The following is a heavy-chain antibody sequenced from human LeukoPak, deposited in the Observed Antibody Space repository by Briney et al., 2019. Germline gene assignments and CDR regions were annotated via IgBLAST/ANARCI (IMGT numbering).Heavy chain of an antibody. CDR2: INPRSGGT. CDR1: GYTFTGYY. V-gene: IGHV1-2*02. Sequence: GASVKVSCKASGYTFTGYYMHWVRQAPGQGLEWMGWINPRSGGTNFTQKFQGRVSMTRDTSISTAYMDLTRLRSDDTAVYYCARKISAAGTWAFDIWGQGTMVTVSS. CDR3: ARKISAAGTWAFDI. J-gene: IGHJ3*02. D-gene: IGHD6-13*01.